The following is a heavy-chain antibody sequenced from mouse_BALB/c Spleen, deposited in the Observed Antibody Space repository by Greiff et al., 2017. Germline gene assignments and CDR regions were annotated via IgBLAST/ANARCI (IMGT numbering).Heavy chain of an antibody. J-gene: IGHJ2*01. CDR3: ARGEFFDY. CDR2: ISSGSSTI. V-gene: IGHV5-17*02. CDR1: GFTFSSFG. Sequence: DVHLVESGGGLVQPGGSRKLSCAASGFTFSSFGMHWVRQAPEKGLEWVAYISSGSSTIYYADTVKGRFTISRDNPKNTLFLQMTSLRSEDTAMYYCARGEFFDYWGQGTTLTVSS.